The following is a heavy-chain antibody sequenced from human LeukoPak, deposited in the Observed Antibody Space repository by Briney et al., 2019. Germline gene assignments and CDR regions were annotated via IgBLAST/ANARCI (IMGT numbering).Heavy chain of an antibody. D-gene: IGHD5-12*01. CDR2: ISGDGGST. J-gene: IGHJ4*02. Sequence: GGSLRLSCAASGFTFDDYATHWVRQAPGKGLEWVSLISGDGGSTYYADSVKGRVTISRDNSKNSLYLQTNSLRTEDTALYYCAKDDPGEGYDFFDYWGQGTLVTVSS. V-gene: IGHV3-43*02. CDR1: GFTFDDYA. CDR3: AKDDPGEGYDFFDY.